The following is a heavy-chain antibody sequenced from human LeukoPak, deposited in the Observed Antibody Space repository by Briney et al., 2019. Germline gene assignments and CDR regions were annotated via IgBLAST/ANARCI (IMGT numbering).Heavy chain of an antibody. V-gene: IGHV1-69*05. CDR3: ARLRDCSGGSCFHWFDP. CDR1: GGTFSSYA. Sequence: ASVKVSCKASGGTFSSYAISWVRQAPGQGLEWMGGIIHIFGTANYAQKFQGRVTITTDESTSTAYMELSSLRSEDTAAYYCARLRDCSGGSCFHWFDPWGQGTLVTVSS. D-gene: IGHD2-15*01. J-gene: IGHJ5*02. CDR2: IIHIFGTA.